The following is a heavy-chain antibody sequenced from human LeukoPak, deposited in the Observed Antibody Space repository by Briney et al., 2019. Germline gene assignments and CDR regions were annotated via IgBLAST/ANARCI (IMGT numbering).Heavy chain of an antibody. V-gene: IGHV1-18*01. Sequence: ASVKVSCKASGYTFTSNGIYWVRQAPGQGLEWMGWISTHNGDTNYAQKFQGRVTMTADTSTSTAFMELRSLSSDDTAVYFCAREIVAGRGYFSYYMDVWGSGTTVNVSS. D-gene: IGHD3-22*01. CDR1: GYTFTSNG. CDR3: AREIVAGRGYFSYYMDV. CDR2: ISTHNGDT. J-gene: IGHJ6*03.